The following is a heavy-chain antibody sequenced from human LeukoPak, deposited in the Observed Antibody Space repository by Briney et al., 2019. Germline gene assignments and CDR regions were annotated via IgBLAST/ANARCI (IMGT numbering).Heavy chain of an antibody. CDR2: ISGSGGRT. D-gene: IGHD2-21*02. J-gene: IGHJ1*01. V-gene: IGHV3-23*01. CDR1: GITFDSYA. CDR3: VKEKLAYCGGDCFGEYFQD. Sequence: GGSLRLSCAAAGITFDSYAMSWGRQAPGKGLEWISVISGSGGRTSYADSVKGRFIISRNNSKNTLHLQMHSLRAEDTAVYYCVKEKLAYCGGDCFGEYFQDWGQGTLVTVSS.